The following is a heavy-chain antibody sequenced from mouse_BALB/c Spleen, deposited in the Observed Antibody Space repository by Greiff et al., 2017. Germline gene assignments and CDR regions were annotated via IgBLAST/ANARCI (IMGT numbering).Heavy chain of an antibody. J-gene: IGHJ3*01. V-gene: IGHV10-1*02. CDR2: IRSKSNNYAT. CDR1: GFTFNTYA. Sequence: DVMLVESGGGLVQPKGSLKLSCAASGFTFNTYAMNWVRQAPGKGLEWVARIRSKSNNYATYYADSVKDRFTISRDDSQSMLYLQMNNLKTEDTAMYYCVRPGIYDGYLFAYWGQGTLVTVSA. D-gene: IGHD2-3*01. CDR3: VRPGIYDGYLFAY.